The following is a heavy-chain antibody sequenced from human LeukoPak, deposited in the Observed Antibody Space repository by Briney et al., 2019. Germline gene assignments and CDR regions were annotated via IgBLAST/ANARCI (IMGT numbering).Heavy chain of an antibody. CDR2: IKHRGST. CDR1: GGSFSGYY. CDR3: ARGAALTVVTAPRRRFDP. D-gene: IGHD2-2*01. J-gene: IGHJ5*02. Sequence: PSETLSLICAVYGGSFSGYYWSWIRQPPGKRLECMGEIKHRGSTNYNPPLKSRVPISVDTSKNQFSLKVSYVTAAEKAVYYCARGAALTVVTAPRRRFDPWGQGTLVTVSS. V-gene: IGHV4-34*01.